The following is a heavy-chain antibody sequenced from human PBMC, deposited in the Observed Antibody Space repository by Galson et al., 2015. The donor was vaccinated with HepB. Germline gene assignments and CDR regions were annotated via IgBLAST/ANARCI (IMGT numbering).Heavy chain of an antibody. CDR2: IYYSGST. CDR3: ARVVGVVILQDDAFDI. J-gene: IGHJ3*02. CDR1: GGSISSYY. Sequence: SETLSLTCTVSGGSISSYYWSWIRQPPGKGLEWIGYIYYSGSTNYNPSLKSRVTISVDTSKNQFSLKLSSVTAADTAVYYCARVVGVVILQDDAFDIWGQGTMVTVSS. D-gene: IGHD2-15*01. V-gene: IGHV4-59*01.